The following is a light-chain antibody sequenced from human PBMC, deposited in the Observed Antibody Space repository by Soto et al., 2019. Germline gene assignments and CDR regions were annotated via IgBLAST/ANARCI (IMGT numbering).Light chain of an antibody. Sequence: EIVMTQSPATLSVSPGERATLSCRASQSVSSNLAWYQQKPGQAPRRLIYGASTRATGLPARFSGSGSGTEFTLTISSLQSEDVAVYYCQQYNNWPPWTFGQGTKVEIK. V-gene: IGKV3-15*01. CDR3: QQYNNWPPWT. J-gene: IGKJ1*01. CDR2: GAS. CDR1: QSVSSN.